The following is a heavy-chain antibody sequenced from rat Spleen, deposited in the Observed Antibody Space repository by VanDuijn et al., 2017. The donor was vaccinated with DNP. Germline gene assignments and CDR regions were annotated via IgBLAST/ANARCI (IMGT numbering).Heavy chain of an antibody. Sequence: EVQFVESGGGLVQPGRSLKLSCAASGFTFSDYAMAWVRQSPKKGLEWVATIIYDGSDTYYRDSVKGRFTISRDNVKSTLYLKMDSLRSEDTATYYCATRSYDYNYFVFWGQGVMVTVSS. CDR2: IIYDGSDT. J-gene: IGHJ2*01. CDR3: ATRSYDYNYFVF. D-gene: IGHD1-6*01. V-gene: IGHV5-7*01. CDR1: GFTFSDYA.